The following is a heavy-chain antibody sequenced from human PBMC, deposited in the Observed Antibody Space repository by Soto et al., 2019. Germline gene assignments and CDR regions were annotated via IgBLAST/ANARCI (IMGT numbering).Heavy chain of an antibody. CDR1: GFTFSSYA. CDR2: FSGSAGSI. J-gene: IGHJ4*02. CDR3: AKGPPYCSSTTCSLFDY. V-gene: IGHV3-23*04. Sequence: EVQLVDSGGALVQPGGSLRLSCAVSGFTFSSYAMSWVRQAPGKGLEWVSIFSGSAGSIYYADSVKGRFTISRDNSKNTLYLQMNTLRAEDTAVYYCAKGPPYCSSTTCSLFDYWGQGTLVTVSS. D-gene: IGHD2-2*01.